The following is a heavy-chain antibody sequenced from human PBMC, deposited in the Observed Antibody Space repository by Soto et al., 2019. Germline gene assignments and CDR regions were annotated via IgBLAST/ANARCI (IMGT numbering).Heavy chain of an antibody. J-gene: IGHJ4*02. V-gene: IGHV3-23*01. CDR1: GFTFSSYA. CDR3: ALNSGSVSYYFDY. D-gene: IGHD3-10*01. CDR2: ISGGGETT. Sequence: EVQLLESGGGLVQPGGSLRLSCAASGFTFSSYAMWWVRQAPGKWLECVSAISGGGETTYYADSVKVRFTISRDNSKNTLYLQMNSLRAEDTAVYYCALNSGSVSYYFDYWGQGTLVTVSS.